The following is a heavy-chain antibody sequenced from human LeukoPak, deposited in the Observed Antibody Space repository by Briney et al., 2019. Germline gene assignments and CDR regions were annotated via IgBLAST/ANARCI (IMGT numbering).Heavy chain of an antibody. CDR2: IKQDGSEK. D-gene: IGHD1-26*01. V-gene: IGHV3-7*01. J-gene: IGHJ4*02. CDR1: GFTFSSYW. Sequence: PGGSLRLSCAASGFTFSSYWMCWVRQAPGKGLEWVANIKQDGSEKYYVDSVKGRFTISRDNAKNSLYLQMNSLRAEDTAVYYCARSRSGSYYLIEYWGQGTLVTVSS. CDR3: ARSRSGSYYLIEY.